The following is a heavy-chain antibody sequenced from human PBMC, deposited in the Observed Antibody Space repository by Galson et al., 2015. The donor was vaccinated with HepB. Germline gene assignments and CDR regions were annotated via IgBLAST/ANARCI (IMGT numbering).Heavy chain of an antibody. CDR2: ISSSRSYT. J-gene: IGHJ4*02. D-gene: IGHD5-18*01. CDR1: GFTFSNYS. Sequence: SLRLSCAASGFTFSNYSMNWVRQAPGKGLEWVSFISSSRSYTSQADSVKGRFTISSDNAKNFLYLQMNSLRAEDTAVYYCARGTGYSYGPFDYWGQGILVSVSS. CDR3: ARGTGYSYGPFDY. V-gene: IGHV3-21*01.